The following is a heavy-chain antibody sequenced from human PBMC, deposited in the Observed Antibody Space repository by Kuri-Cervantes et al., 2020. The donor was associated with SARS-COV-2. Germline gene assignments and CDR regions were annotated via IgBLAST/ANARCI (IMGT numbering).Heavy chain of an antibody. CDR3: AREGYYDSSGNYAATGMDV. Sequence: GGSLRLSCVASGFTFSSYGMHWVRQAPGKGLEWVALIRYGGSNKYYADSVKGRFTISRDNSKNTLYLQMNSLRTEDTAVYYCAREGYYDSSGNYAATGMDVWGKGTTVTVSS. CDR1: GFTFSSYG. CDR2: IRYGGSNK. V-gene: IGHV3-30*02. D-gene: IGHD3-22*01. J-gene: IGHJ6*03.